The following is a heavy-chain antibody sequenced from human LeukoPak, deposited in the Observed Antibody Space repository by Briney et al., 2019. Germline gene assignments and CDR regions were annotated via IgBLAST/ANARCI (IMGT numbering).Heavy chain of an antibody. CDR3: ARDPLRGYSSSWYFDY. CDR2: IYTSGST. J-gene: IGHJ4*02. Sequence: SETLSLTCTVPGGSISSGSYYWSWIRQPAGKGLEWIGRIYTSGSTNYNPSLKSRVTISVDTSKNQFSLKLSSVTAADTAVYYCARDPLRGYSSSWYFDYWGQGTLVTVSS. CDR1: GGSISSGSYY. D-gene: IGHD6-13*01. V-gene: IGHV4-61*02.